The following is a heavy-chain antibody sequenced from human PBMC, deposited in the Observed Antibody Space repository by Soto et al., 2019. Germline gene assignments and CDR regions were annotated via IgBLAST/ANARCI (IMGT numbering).Heavy chain of an antibody. Sequence: EVQLVESGGGLVQPGGSLRLSCAASGFTVSSNYMSWVRQAPGKGLEWVSVIYSGGSTYYAYSVKGRFTISRDNSKNTLYLQMNGLRAEDTAVYYCARKPTRGVILRYWYFDLWGRGTLVTVSS. CDR2: IYSGGST. D-gene: IGHD3-10*01. V-gene: IGHV3-66*01. J-gene: IGHJ2*01. CDR3: ARKPTRGVILRYWYFDL. CDR1: GFTVSSNY.